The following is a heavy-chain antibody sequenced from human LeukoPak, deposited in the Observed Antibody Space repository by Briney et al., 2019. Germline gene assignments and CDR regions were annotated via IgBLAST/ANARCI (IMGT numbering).Heavy chain of an antibody. V-gene: IGHV1-18*01. J-gene: IGHJ4*02. CDR2: ISAYNGNT. Sequence: GASVKVSCKASGYTFTSYGISWVRQAPGQGLEWMGWISAYNGNTNYAQKLQGRVTMTTDTSTSTAYMELRSLRSDDTAVYYCARFGEDVWGSYRLDYWGQGTLVTVSS. D-gene: IGHD3-16*02. CDR3: ARFGEDVWGSYRLDY. CDR1: GYTFTSYG.